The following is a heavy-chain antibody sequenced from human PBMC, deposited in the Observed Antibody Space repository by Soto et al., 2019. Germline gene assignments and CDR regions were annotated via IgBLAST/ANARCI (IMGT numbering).Heavy chain of an antibody. CDR1: GFTFSSYA. V-gene: IGHV3-30-3*01. CDR2: ISFDGSNK. CDR3: ASHPHYYYDSSGSGY. D-gene: IGHD3-22*01. J-gene: IGHJ4*02. Sequence: PGGSLRLSCAASGFTFSSYAMHWVRQAPGKGLEWVAIISFDGSNKYYADSVKGRFTISRDNSKNTLYLQMNSLRAEDTAVYYCASHPHYYYDSSGSGYWGQGTLVTVSS.